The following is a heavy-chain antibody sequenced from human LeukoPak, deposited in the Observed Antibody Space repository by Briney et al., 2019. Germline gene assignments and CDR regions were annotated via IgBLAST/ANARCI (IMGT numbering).Heavy chain of an antibody. CDR1: GFTFSSYS. V-gene: IGHV3-21*01. Sequence: GGSLRPSCAASGFTFSSYSMNWVRQAPGKGLEWVSSISSSSSYIYYADSVKGRFTISRDNAKNSLYPQMNSLRAEDTAVYYCARASSSWHFDYWGQGTLVTVSS. CDR2: ISSSSSYI. D-gene: IGHD6-13*01. CDR3: ARASSSWHFDY. J-gene: IGHJ4*02.